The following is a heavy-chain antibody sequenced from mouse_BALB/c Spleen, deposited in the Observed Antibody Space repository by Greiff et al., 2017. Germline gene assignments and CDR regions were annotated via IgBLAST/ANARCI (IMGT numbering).Heavy chain of an antibody. J-gene: IGHJ3*01. V-gene: IGHV2-9*02. CDR3: SRFYDYDWFAY. CDR1: GFSLTSYG. D-gene: IGHD2-4*01. CDR2: IWAGGST. Sequence: QVQLQQSGPGLVAPSQSLSITCTVSGFSLTSYGVHWVRQPPGKGLEWLGVIWAGGSTNYNSALMSRLSISKDNSKSQVFLKMNSLQTDDTAMYYCSRFYDYDWFAYWGQGTLVTVSA.